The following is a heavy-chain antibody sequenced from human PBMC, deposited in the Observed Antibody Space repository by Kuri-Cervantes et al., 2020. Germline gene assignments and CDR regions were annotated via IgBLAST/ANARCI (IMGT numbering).Heavy chain of an antibody. V-gene: IGHV4/OR15-8*02. CDR2: IFHTGKT. CDR3: ARLIPNYDFWSGYYWGAYYFDY. J-gene: IGHJ4*02. CDR1: GGSLRSTNW. D-gene: IGHD3-3*01. Sequence: SETLSLTCTVSGGSLRSTNWWSWVRQSPGKGLEWIGEIFHTGKTNYNPSLESRVTMSIDKSKSQFSLNLTSVTAADTAVYYCARLIPNYDFWSGYYWGAYYFDYWGQGTLVTVSS.